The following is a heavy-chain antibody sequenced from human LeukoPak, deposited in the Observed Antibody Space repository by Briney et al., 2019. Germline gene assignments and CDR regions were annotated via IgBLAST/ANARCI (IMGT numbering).Heavy chain of an antibody. CDR3: ASYGDSFDY. Sequence: KPSETLSLTCTVSGGSISSSSYYWGWIRRPPGKGLEWIGSIYYSGSTYYNPSLKSRVTISVDTSKNQFSLKLSSVTAADTAVYYCASYGDSFDYWGQGTLVTVSS. CDR2: IYYSGST. V-gene: IGHV4-39*07. D-gene: IGHD4-17*01. CDR1: GGSISSSSYY. J-gene: IGHJ4*02.